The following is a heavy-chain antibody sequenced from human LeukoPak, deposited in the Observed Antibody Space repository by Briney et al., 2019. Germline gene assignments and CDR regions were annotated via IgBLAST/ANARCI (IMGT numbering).Heavy chain of an antibody. CDR3: ARSGSRGRSYDDAFDI. CDR1: GYTFIDYY. J-gene: IGHJ3*02. CDR2: INPNSGGT. D-gene: IGHD3-16*01. Sequence: WASVKVPCKASGYTFIDYYIHWVRQAPGQGLEWLGWINPNSGGTNYAQKVQGRVNLIRETSINTAYMELSRLTSDDTALYYCARSGSRGRSYDDAFDIWGQGTMVTVSS. V-gene: IGHV1-2*02.